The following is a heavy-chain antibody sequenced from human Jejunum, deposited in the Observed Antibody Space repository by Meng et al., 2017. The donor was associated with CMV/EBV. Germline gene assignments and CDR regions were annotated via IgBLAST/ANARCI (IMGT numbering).Heavy chain of an antibody. CDR3: AKEKYGAGGWAFQYGIDV. V-gene: IGHV3-23*01. J-gene: IGHJ6*02. CDR1: SYA. Sequence: SYAMNWVRKAPGKGPEWVSGISRSGDSTYYADSVKGRFTISRDNSKKILFLRMDSLRAEDTAVYYCAKEKYGAGGWAFQYGIDVWGQGTTVTVSS. D-gene: IGHD4-17*01. CDR2: ISRSGDST.